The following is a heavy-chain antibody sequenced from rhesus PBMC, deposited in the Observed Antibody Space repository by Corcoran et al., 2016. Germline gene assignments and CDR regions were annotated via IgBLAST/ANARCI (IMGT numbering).Heavy chain of an antibody. D-gene: IGHD3-9*01. V-gene: IGHV4S10*01. Sequence: QVQLQESGPGVVKPSETLSLTCAVSGGSISDRYRWTWIRQPPGKGLEWIGYIYGSSRSTNYHPSLKSRVTISKDTSKNQFSLKLSSVTAADTAVYYCARDENSEEGDSLDVWGRGVLVTVSS. CDR1: GGSISDRYR. CDR3: ARDENSEEGDSLDV. J-gene: IGHJ5-2*02. CDR2: IYGSSRST.